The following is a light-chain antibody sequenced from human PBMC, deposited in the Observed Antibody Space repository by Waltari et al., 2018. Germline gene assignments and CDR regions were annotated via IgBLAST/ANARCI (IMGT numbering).Light chain of an antibody. J-gene: IGKJ1*01. Sequence: IVLTQSPGTLSLSPGERATLSCRASQSVSKYLAWYQQRPGQAPRLLIYAASTRATGIPDRLSGSGFGTDFSLTISRLEPEDFAVYYCQNHERLPATFGQGTKVEIK. CDR2: AAS. CDR3: QNHERLPAT. CDR1: QSVSKY. V-gene: IGKV3-20*01.